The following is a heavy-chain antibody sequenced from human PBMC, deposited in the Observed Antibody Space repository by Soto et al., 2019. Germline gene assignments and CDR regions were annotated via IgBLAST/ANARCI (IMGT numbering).Heavy chain of an antibody. CDR2: IKTDGSEK. V-gene: IGHV3-7*05. J-gene: IGHJ4*02. D-gene: IGHD6-19*01. Sequence: DVQLVESGGGLVQPGGSLRLSCAASGFTFSNEWMTWVRQAPGKGLEWVANIKTDGSEKYYVDSEEGRFTISRDNVKNLLYLHMNNLRADDSAGLYCALGQRQWNWGQGTLVTVSS. CDR1: GFTFSNEW. CDR3: ALGQRQWN.